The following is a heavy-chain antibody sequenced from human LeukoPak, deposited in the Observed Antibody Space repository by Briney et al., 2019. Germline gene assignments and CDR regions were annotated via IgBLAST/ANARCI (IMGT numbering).Heavy chain of an antibody. CDR3: ARGSAVTATSHFDY. Sequence: GASVKVSCKASGYTFTGYYMHWVRQAPGQGLEWMGWINPNSGGTNYAQKFQGRVTMTRDTSISTAYMELSRLRSDDTAVYYCARGSAVTATSHFDYWGQGTLVTVSS. CDR2: INPNSGGT. J-gene: IGHJ4*02. CDR1: GYTFTGYY. V-gene: IGHV1-2*02. D-gene: IGHD2-15*01.